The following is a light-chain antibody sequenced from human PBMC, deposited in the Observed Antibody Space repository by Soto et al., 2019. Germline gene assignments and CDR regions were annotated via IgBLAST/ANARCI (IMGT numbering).Light chain of an antibody. J-gene: IGKJ1*01. V-gene: IGKV1-39*01. CDR2: SAS. CDR1: QYVARY. Sequence: DIQMTQSPSSLSASVGDSVTITCRTSQYVARYLSWYQQIPGRAPKLLIYSASSLVTGVPPRFRGSASGTEFTLSISSLQREDFATYFCQQSSNIPWTFGQGTKVEMK. CDR3: QQSSNIPWT.